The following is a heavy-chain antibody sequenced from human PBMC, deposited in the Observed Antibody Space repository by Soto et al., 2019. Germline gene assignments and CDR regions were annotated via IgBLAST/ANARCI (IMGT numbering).Heavy chain of an antibody. CDR2: IYYSGST. V-gene: IGHV4-39*01. J-gene: IGHJ3*02. CDR1: GGSISSSSYY. CDR3: ASYCSGGSCYLTGPDAFDI. Sequence: QLQLQESGPGLVKPSETLSLTCTVSGGSISSSSYYWGWIRQPPGKGLEWIGSIYYSGSTYYNPSLKSRVTISVDTSKNQFSLKLSSVTAADTAVYYCASYCSGGSCYLTGPDAFDIWGQGTMVTVSS. D-gene: IGHD2-15*01.